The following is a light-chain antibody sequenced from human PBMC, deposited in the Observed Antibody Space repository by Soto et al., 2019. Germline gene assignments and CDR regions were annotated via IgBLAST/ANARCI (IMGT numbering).Light chain of an antibody. CDR3: QQSYSTPLT. J-gene: IGKJ4*01. Sequence: DIVLPQSPDSLAVSLGEPPTVNCESSQSVLYSSNNKNYLNWYHQKPGKAPKLLIYAASTLQSGVPSRFSGSKSGTDFTLTISSLQPEDFATYYCQQSYSTPLTFGGGTKVDIK. CDR2: AAS. CDR1: QSVLYSSNNKNY. V-gene: IGKV1-39*01.